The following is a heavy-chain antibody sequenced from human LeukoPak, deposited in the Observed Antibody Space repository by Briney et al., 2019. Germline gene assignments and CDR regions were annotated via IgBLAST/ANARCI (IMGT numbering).Heavy chain of an antibody. CDR1: GFTFSSYG. J-gene: IGHJ1*01. V-gene: IGHV3-33*01. CDR3: VRDGPSSSWYNHFQH. D-gene: IGHD6-13*01. CDR2: IWYDGSNK. Sequence: GRSLRLSCAASGFTFSSYGMHWVRQAPGKGLEWVAVIWYDGSNKYYADSVKGRFTISRDNSKNTLYLQMNSLRAEDTAVYYCVRDGPSSSWYNHFQHWGQGTLVTVSS.